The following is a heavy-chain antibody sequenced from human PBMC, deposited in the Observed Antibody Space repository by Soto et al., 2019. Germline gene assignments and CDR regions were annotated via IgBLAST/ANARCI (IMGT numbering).Heavy chain of an antibody. D-gene: IGHD6-13*01. Sequence: QVQLRESGPGLVKPSQTLSLTCTVSGGSINSGGYYWNWIRQHPGKGLEWIGYMYYSGSTYYNPFRRRRVIISADTSGNHFALKLSSVTAADTAVYFCARGYRQSGYSSSWVFDYWGQGTLVNVSS. CDR2: MYYSGST. CDR1: GGSINSGGYY. V-gene: IGHV4-31*03. J-gene: IGHJ4*02. CDR3: ARGYRQSGYSSSWVFDY.